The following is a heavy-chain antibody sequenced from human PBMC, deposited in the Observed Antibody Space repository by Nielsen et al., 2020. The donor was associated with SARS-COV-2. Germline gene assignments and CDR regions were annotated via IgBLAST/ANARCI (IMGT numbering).Heavy chain of an antibody. CDR1: GFTFSSYA. V-gene: IGHV3-30-3*01. D-gene: IGHD6-19*01. J-gene: IGHJ4*02. CDR3: ARVRWGSSGWLYYFDY. CDR2: ISYDGSNK. Sequence: GESLKISCAASGFTFSSYAMHWVRQAPGKGLEWVAVISYDGSNKYYADSVKGRFTISRDNAKNSLYLQMNSLRAEDTAVYYCARVRWGSSGWLYYFDYWGQGTLVTVSS.